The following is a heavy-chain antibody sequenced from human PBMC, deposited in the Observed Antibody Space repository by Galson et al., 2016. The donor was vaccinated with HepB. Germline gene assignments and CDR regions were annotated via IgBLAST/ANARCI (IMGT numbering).Heavy chain of an antibody. D-gene: IGHD3-22*01. CDR1: GGTFSSYA. J-gene: IGHJ6*02. CDR2: IIPIFGTA. V-gene: IGHV1-69*13. CDR3: ARTQITMIVVGYGDYYYYGMDV. Sequence: SVKVSCKASGGTFSSYAISWVRQAPGQGLEWMGGIIPIFGTANYAQKFQGRVTITADESTSTAYMELSSLRSEDTAVYYCARTQITMIVVGYGDYYYYGMDVWGQGTTVTVSS.